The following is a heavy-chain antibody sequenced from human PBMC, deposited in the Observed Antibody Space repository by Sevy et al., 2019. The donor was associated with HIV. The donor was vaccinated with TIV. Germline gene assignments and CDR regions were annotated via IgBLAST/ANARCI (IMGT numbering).Heavy chain of an antibody. CDR3: ARGIAAPRGMDV. CDR2: FFYSGST. J-gene: IGHJ6*02. Sequence: SETLSPTCTVSGDSISGYYWSWIRQPPGKGLEWIGYFFYSGSTNYNPSLKSRVTISVDTTRNQVSLKVRSVTAADTAVYYCARGIAAPRGMDVWGQGTTVTVFS. CDR1: GDSISGYY. V-gene: IGHV4-59*01. D-gene: IGHD6-13*01.